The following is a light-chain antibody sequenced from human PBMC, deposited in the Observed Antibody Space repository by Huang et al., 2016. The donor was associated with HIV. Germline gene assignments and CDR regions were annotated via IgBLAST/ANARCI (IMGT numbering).Light chain of an antibody. V-gene: IGKV2-30*01. CDR1: QSLIYSDGNTY. J-gene: IGKJ5*01. Sequence: DVVLTQSPLSLPVNLGPPASISCWSSQSLIYSDGNTYLSWFPQRPGQSPRRLIYKIANRDSGVPDRFSGSRSCSDFTLKISKVEAEDVAVYYYMQGTHWPPITFGQGTRLEI. CDR2: KIA. CDR3: MQGTHWPPIT.